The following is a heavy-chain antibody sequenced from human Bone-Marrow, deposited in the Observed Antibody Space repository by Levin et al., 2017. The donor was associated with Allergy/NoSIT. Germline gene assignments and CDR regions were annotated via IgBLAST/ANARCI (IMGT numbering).Heavy chain of an antibody. V-gene: IGHV3-48*03. J-gene: IGHJ4*02. CDR3: ARDPITGDYYFDY. D-gene: IGHD7-27*01. CDR2: ISSSGSTI. CDR1: GFTFSSYE. Sequence: GGPLRLSCAASGFTFSSYEMNWVRQAPGKGLEWVSYISSSGSTIYYADSVKGRFTISRDNAKNSLYLQMNSLRAEDTAVYYCARDPITGDYYFDYWGQGTLVTVSS.